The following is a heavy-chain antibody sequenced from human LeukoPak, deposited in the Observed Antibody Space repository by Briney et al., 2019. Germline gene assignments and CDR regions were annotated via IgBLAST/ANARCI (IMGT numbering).Heavy chain of an antibody. CDR3: ASLYGSGSYVDY. CDR2: IYSGGST. Sequence: GSLRLSCAASGFTVSSNYMSWVRQAPGKGLEWVSVIYSGGSTYYADSVKGRFTISRDNSKNTLYLQMNSLRPEDTAVYYCASLYGSGSYVDYWGQGTLVTVSS. V-gene: IGHV3-53*05. D-gene: IGHD3-10*01. CDR1: GFTVSSNY. J-gene: IGHJ4*02.